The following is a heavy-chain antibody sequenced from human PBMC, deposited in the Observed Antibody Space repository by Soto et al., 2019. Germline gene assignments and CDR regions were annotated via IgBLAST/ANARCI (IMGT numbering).Heavy chain of an antibody. Sequence: PSETLSLTCTVSGGSISSYYWSWIRQPPGKGLEWIGYIYYSGSTNYNPSLKSRVTISVDTSKNQFSLKLSSVTAADTAVYYCARDHEPYSTVTWGGAFDIWGQGTMVTVSS. CDR3: ARDHEPYSTVTWGGAFDI. CDR1: GGSISSYY. CDR2: IYYSGST. J-gene: IGHJ3*02. V-gene: IGHV4-59*01. D-gene: IGHD4-17*01.